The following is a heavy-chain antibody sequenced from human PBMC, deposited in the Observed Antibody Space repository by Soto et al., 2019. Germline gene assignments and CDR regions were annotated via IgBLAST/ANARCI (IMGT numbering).Heavy chain of an antibody. J-gene: IGHJ4*02. CDR1: GFTISSYG. CDR2: ISYDGSNK. CDR3: AKDYSDPIVVVPADV. V-gene: IGHV3-30*18. D-gene: IGHD2-2*01. Sequence: PGGSLRLSCAASGFTISSYGMHWVRQAPGKGLEWVAVISYDGSNKYYADSVKGRFTISRDNSKNTLYLQMNSLRAEDTAVYYCAKDYSDPIVVVPADVWGQGTLVTVSS.